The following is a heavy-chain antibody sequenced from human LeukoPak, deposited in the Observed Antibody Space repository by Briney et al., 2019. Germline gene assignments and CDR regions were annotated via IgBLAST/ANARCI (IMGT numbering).Heavy chain of an antibody. V-gene: IGHV3-7*01. D-gene: IGHD1-26*01. J-gene: IGHJ4*02. CDR2: IKQDGSEK. CDR3: ARDRRWETTTPFDY. Sequence: PGGSLRLSCAASGFTFSSYWMSWVRQAPGKGREGVANIKQDGSEKYYVDSVRGRFTISRDNAKTSLYLQMNSPRAEDTAVYYCARDRRWETTTPFDYWGQGTLVTVSS. CDR1: GFTFSSYW.